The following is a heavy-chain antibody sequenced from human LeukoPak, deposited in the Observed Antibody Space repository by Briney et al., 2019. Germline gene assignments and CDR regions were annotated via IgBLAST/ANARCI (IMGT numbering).Heavy chain of an antibody. V-gene: IGHV4-59*01. CDR2: TYYSGST. D-gene: IGHD3-10*01. J-gene: IGHJ3*02. CDR1: GGSISSYY. Sequence: PSETLSLTCTVSGGSISSYYWSWIRQPPGNGLGWIGYTYYSGSTNYNPSLKSRVTISVDTSKNQFSLKLSSVSAADTAVYYCARAKGIWFGELVDAFDIWGQGTMVTVSS. CDR3: ARAKGIWFGELVDAFDI.